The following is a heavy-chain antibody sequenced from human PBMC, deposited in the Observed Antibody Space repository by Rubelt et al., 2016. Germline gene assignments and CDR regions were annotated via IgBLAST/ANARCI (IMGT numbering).Heavy chain of an antibody. J-gene: IGHJ5*02. CDR3: AREVGGSYWFDP. V-gene: IGHV4-39*07. D-gene: IGHD1-26*01. CDR2: IYYSGST. Sequence: IGSIYYSGSTYYNPSLKSRVTISVDKSKNQFSLKLSSVTAADTAVYYCAREVGGSYWFDPWGQGTLVTVSS.